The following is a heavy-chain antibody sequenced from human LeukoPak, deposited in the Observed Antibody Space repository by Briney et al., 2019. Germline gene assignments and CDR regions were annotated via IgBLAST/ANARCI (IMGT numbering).Heavy chain of an antibody. D-gene: IGHD6-19*01. CDR1: GGSISSSSYY. V-gene: IGHV4-39*01. CDR2: IYYSGST. Sequence: SETLSLTCTVSGGSISSSSYYWGWIRQPPGKGLEWIGSIYYSGSTYYNPSLKSRVTISVDTSKNQFSLKLSSVTAADTAVYYCARSPPRWYSSGCYSDYWGQGTLVTVSS. J-gene: IGHJ4*02. CDR3: ARSPPRWYSSGCYSDY.